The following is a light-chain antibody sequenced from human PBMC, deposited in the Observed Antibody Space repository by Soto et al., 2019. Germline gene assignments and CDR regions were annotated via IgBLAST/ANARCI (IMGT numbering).Light chain of an antibody. CDR2: DAS. V-gene: IGKV1-5*01. J-gene: IGKJ2*02. CDR3: QQYYRSCT. CDR1: QSVTDW. Sequence: DIQLTQSPSTLSASVEDRVTITCRASQSVTDWLAWYQQKPGKAPKLLIYDASSLQSGVPSRFSGSGSGTEFSLTISSLQADDFATYYCQQYYRSCTFGQGTKVEIK.